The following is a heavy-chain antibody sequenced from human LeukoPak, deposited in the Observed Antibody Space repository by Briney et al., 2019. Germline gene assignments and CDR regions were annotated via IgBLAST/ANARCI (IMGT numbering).Heavy chain of an antibody. CDR1: GGSISSSSYY. V-gene: IGHV4-61*01. D-gene: IGHD5-18*01. CDR3: ARELPFDY. CDR2: IYYSGNT. Sequence: SETLSLTCTVSGGSISSSSYYWSWIRQPPGKGLEWVGYIYYSGNTNYNPSLKSRVTISVDTSKNQFSLKLSSVTAADTAVYYCARELPFDYWGQGTLVTVSS. J-gene: IGHJ4*02.